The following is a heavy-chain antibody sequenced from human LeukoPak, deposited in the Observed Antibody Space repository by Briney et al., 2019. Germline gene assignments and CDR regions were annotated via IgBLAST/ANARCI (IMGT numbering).Heavy chain of an antibody. V-gene: IGHV1-2*06. J-gene: IGHJ5*02. CDR2: INPNSGGT. D-gene: IGHD1-20*01. CDR1: GYTFTGYY. Sequence: ASVKVSCKASGYTFTGYYMQWVRQAPGQGLEWMVRINPNSGGTNYAQKFQGRVTMTRDESISTAYMELSRLRSDDTAVYYCARGSITGNWFDPWGQGTLVTVSS. CDR3: ARGSITGNWFDP.